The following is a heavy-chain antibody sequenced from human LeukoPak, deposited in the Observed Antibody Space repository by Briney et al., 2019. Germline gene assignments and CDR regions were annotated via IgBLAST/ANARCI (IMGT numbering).Heavy chain of an antibody. CDR1: GASISGYY. J-gene: IGHJ4*02. D-gene: IGHD3-16*02. Sequence: SETLSLTCTVSGASISGYYWSWIRQPPGKGLEWIGEINHSGSTNYNPSLKSRVTISVDTSKNQFSLKLSSVTAADTAVYYCARGRNYDYVWGSYRYGYYFDYWGQGTLVTVSS. CDR2: INHSGST. V-gene: IGHV4-34*01. CDR3: ARGRNYDYVWGSYRYGYYFDY.